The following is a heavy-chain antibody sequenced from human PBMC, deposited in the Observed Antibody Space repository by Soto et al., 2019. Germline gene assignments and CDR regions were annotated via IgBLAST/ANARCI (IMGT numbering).Heavy chain of an antibody. CDR1: GFSFSNFT. CDR2: IDTGTTFM. CDR3: ARDTGSYSWNDGLMDV. J-gene: IGHJ6*01. Sequence: EVQLVESGGGLVKPGGSLRLSCAASGFSFSNFTMNWVRQAPGKGLEWVSSIDTGTTFMFYADSVTGRFTISRDNSKKSMYLQMNSLRAADTAVYYCARDTGSYSWNDGLMDVSGHGTTVTVTS. D-gene: IGHD1-20*01. V-gene: IGHV3-21*01.